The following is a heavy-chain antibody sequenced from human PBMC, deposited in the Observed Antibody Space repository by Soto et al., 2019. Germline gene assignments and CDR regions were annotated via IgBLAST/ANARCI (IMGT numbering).Heavy chain of an antibody. CDR3: ERVVVPTHRADY. V-gene: IGHV3-11*05. D-gene: IGHD2-2*01. CDR2: ISSSRSNT. Sequence: QVQLVESGGGLVKPGGSLRLSCAAAGFPFSAYSMSWIRQAPGQGLEWVYYISSSRSNTNNADSVKGRLTISRDNAKNSLYLQMNSLRAEDTAVYYCERVVVPTHRADYWGQGTLVTVSS. CDR1: GFPFSAYS. J-gene: IGHJ4*02.